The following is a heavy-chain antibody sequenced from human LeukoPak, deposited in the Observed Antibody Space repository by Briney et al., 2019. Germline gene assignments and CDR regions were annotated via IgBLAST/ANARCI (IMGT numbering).Heavy chain of an antibody. CDR3: ANQQWLRYYFDY. CDR2: IWYDGSNK. Sequence: GGSLRLSCAASGFTFSSYGMHWVRQAPGKGLEWVAVIWYDGSNKYYADSVKGRFTISRDNSKNTLYLQMNSLRAEDTAVYYCANQQWLRYYFDYWGQGTLVTVSS. J-gene: IGHJ4*02. D-gene: IGHD6-19*01. V-gene: IGHV3-30*02. CDR1: GFTFSSYG.